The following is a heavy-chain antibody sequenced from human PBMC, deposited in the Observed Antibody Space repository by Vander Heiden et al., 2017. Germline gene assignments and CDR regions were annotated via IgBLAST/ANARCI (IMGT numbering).Heavy chain of an antibody. D-gene: IGHD2-15*01. CDR3: ASRGYCGGDNCLHHFDY. J-gene: IGHJ4*02. V-gene: IGHV3-21*01. CDR2: ISSSSTYI. Sequence: EVQLVEAGGGLVKPWWSLSPSCAASGFTFSSHSMSWVRQAPGKGLEWVSSISSSSTYIHYADSVKGRFTISRDNAKNSLCLQMNSLRVEDTAVYYCASRGYCGGDNCLHHFDYWGQGTLVTASS. CDR1: GFTFSSHS.